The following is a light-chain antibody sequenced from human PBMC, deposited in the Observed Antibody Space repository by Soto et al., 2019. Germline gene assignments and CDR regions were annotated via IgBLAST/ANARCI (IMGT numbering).Light chain of an antibody. J-gene: IGLJ1*01. CDR2: DVI. Sequence: QSALTQPASVSGSPGQSITISCTGTSSDVGGYDYVSWYQQHPGKAPTLLIYDVINRPSGVSFRFSGSKSGNTASLTISGLQAEDAAEYYCSSYTRSSISVFGTGTKVTVL. V-gene: IGLV2-14*01. CDR3: SSYTRSSISV. CDR1: SSDVGGYDY.